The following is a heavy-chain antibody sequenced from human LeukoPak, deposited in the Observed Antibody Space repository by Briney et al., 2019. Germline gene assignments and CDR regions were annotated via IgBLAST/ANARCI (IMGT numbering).Heavy chain of an antibody. CDR3: ATSHVSSGYYFRFDY. J-gene: IGHJ4*02. V-gene: IGHV1-24*01. CDR2: FDPEDGET. CDR1: GYTLTELS. D-gene: IGHD3-22*01. Sequence: GASVKVSCKVSGYTLTELSMHWVRQAPGKGLEWMGGFDPEDGETIYAQKFQGRVTMTEDTSTDTAYMELSSLRSEDTAVYYCATSHVSSGYYFRFDYWGQGTLVTVSS.